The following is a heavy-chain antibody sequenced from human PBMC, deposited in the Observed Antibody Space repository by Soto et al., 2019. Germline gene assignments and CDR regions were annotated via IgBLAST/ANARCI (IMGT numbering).Heavy chain of an antibody. CDR3: ARPTGYICDWYYFET. Sequence: GASVKVSCKASGYTLIDYYTHWVRQAPGQGLEWMGRISPKSGAINYAQKLQGRVTLTWDTSLNTAYMELSSLRSDDTALYYCARPTGYICDWYYFETWGQGNQVTVSS. V-gene: IGHV1-2*02. J-gene: IGHJ4*02. CDR1: GYTLIDYY. CDR2: ISPKSGAI. D-gene: IGHD3-9*01.